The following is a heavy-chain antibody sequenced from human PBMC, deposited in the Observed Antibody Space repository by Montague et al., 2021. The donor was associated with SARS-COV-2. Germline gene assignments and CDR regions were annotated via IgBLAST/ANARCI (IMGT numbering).Heavy chain of an antibody. CDR1: GGSISGFY. CDR2: IYYSGST. J-gene: IGHJ6*02. Sequence: SETLSLTSTVSGGSISGFYWSWIRQPPGKGLEWIGYIYYSGSTKYNPSLESRVAVSVDRSKNQVSLKLTSVTAADTAVYYCARLLRSCTNGVCRTYYYYALDVWGQGTTVTVSS. V-gene: IGHV4-59*01. D-gene: IGHD2-8*01. CDR3: ARLLRSCTNGVCRTYYYYALDV.